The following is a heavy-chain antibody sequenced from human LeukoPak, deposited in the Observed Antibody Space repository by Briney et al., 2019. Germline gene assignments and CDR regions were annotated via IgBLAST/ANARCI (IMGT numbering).Heavy chain of an antibody. Sequence: SETLSLTCTVSGGSTSSYYWSWIRQPPGKGLEWIGYIYYSGSTNYNPSLKSRVTISVDTSKNQFSLKLSSVTAADTAVYYCARGHGDPYYYDSSGLRAYFDYWGQGTLVTVSS. CDR3: ARGHGDPYYYDSSGLRAYFDY. CDR2: IYYSGST. J-gene: IGHJ4*02. D-gene: IGHD3-22*01. V-gene: IGHV4-59*01. CDR1: GGSTSSYY.